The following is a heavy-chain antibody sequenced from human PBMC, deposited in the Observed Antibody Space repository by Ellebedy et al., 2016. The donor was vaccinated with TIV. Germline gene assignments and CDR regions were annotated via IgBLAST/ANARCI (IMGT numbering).Heavy chain of an antibody. Sequence: SETLSLTXTVSGGSISSSNYYWGWIRQPPGKGLEWIGSIYYSGSTYYNPSLKSRVTISVDTSKNQFSLKLSSGTAADTAVYYWARRQWLARQIDYWGQGTLVTVSS. CDR1: GGSISSSNYY. J-gene: IGHJ4*02. V-gene: IGHV4-39*01. CDR3: ARRQWLARQIDY. CDR2: IYYSGST. D-gene: IGHD6-19*01.